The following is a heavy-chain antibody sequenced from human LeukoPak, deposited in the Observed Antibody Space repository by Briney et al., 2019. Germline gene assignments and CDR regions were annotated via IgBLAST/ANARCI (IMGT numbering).Heavy chain of an antibody. Sequence: SETLSLTCTVSGGSISSYYWGWIRQPPRKGLEWIASIYYSGSTYYNPSLKSRVTISVDTSKNQFSLKLSSVTAADTPVYYCARTRYYYNSRSYGAPYYFDYWGQGTLVTVSS. D-gene: IGHD3-10*01. V-gene: IGHV4-39*01. CDR3: ARTRYYYNSRSYGAPYYFDY. J-gene: IGHJ4*02. CDR2: IYYSGST. CDR1: GGSISSYY.